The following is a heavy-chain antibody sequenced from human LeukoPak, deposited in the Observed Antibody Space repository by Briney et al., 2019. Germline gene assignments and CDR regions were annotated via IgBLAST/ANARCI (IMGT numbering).Heavy chain of an antibody. CDR3: ARGYDSSGYYLSDAFDI. J-gene: IGHJ3*02. V-gene: IGHV4-4*07. Sequence: SETLSLTCTVSGGSISTFYWSWLRQPAGKGLEWIGRIHTSGSTNYNPSLKSRVTISVDTSKNQFSLKLSSVTAADTAVYYCARGYDSSGYYLSDAFDIWGQGTMVTVSS. D-gene: IGHD3-22*01. CDR1: GGSISTFY. CDR2: IHTSGST.